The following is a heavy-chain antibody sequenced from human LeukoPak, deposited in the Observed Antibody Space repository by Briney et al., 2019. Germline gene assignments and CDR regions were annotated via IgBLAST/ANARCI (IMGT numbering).Heavy chain of an antibody. J-gene: IGHJ6*02. CDR2: ISYDGSNK. Sequence: GGSLRLSCAASGFTFSSYAMHWVRQAPGKGLEWVAVISYDGSNKYYADSVKGRFTISRDNSKNTLYLQMNSLRAEDTAVYYCARDRDIDVVPAAYGMDVWGQGTTVTVSS. D-gene: IGHD2-2*01. V-gene: IGHV3-30-3*01. CDR1: GFTFSSYA. CDR3: ARDRDIDVVPAAYGMDV.